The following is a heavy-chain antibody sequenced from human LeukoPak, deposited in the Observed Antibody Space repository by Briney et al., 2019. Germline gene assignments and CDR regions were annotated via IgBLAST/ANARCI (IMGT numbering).Heavy chain of an antibody. D-gene: IGHD6-19*01. CDR3: ARGRSSSLRKLLPQWLEHTGTFDI. J-gene: IGHJ3*02. V-gene: IGHV1-8*01. CDR2: MNPNSGNT. CDR1: GYTFTSYD. Sequence: ASVKVSCKASGYTFTSYDINWVRQATGQGVEWMGWMNPNSGNTGYAQKFQGRVTMTRNTSISTAYMELSSLRSEDTAVYYCARGRSSSLRKLLPQWLEHTGTFDIWGQGTMVTVSS.